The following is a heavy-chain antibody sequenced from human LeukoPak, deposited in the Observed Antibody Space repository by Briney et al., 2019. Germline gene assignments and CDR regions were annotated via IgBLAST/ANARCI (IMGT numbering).Heavy chain of an antibody. D-gene: IGHD3-10*01. V-gene: IGHV4-4*07. J-gene: IGHJ6*02. CDR1: GGSISSYY. CDR2: IYTSGST. CDR3: ARDVLEYYGSGSYPNYYYYYGMDV. Sequence: SETLSLTCTVSGGSISSYYWSWLRQPAGKGLEGIERIYTSGSTDYNPSLKSRVTMSVDTSKNQFSLRLTSVTAADTAVYYCARDVLEYYGSGSYPNYYYYYGMDVWGQGTTVTVSS.